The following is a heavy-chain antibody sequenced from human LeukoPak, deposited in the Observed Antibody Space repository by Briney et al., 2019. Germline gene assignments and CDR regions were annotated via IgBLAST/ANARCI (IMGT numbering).Heavy chain of an antibody. CDR3: AKSQVGAYYFDY. Sequence: GGSLRLSCAASGFTVSSNYMSWVRQAPGKGLEWVAVISYDGSNKYYADSVKGRFTISRDNSKNTLYLQMNGLRAEDTAVYYCAKSQVGAYYFDYWGQGTLVTVSS. CDR1: GFTVSSNY. CDR2: ISYDGSNK. V-gene: IGHV3-30-3*01. D-gene: IGHD1-26*01. J-gene: IGHJ4*02.